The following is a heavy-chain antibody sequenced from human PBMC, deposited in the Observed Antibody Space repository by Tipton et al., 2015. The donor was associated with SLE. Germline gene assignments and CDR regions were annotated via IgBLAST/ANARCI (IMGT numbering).Heavy chain of an antibody. V-gene: IGHV1-18*01. J-gene: IGHJ4*02. CDR1: GYTFTTYG. D-gene: IGHD5-18*01. CDR3: ARVRVDTAMGVFDF. Sequence: QVQLVQSGVEVKKPGASVRVSCKASGYTFTTYGISWVRQAPGQGLEWMGWISTYNGNTNYAQKLQGRVTMTSDISTSTAYMELRSLRSDDTAIYYCARVRVDTAMGVFDFWGQGTLVTVSS. CDR2: ISTYNGNT.